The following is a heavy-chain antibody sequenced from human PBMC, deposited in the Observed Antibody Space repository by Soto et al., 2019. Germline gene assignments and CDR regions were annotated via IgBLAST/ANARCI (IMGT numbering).Heavy chain of an antibody. CDR3: ARGLQQLEKYNWFDP. Sequence: SETLSLTCAVYGGSFSGYYWSWIRQPPGKGLEWIGETNHSGSTNYNPSLKSRVNISVDTSKNQFSLKLSSVTAADTAVYYCARGLQQLEKYNWFDPWGQGTLVTVSS. D-gene: IGHD6-13*01. J-gene: IGHJ5*02. CDR2: TNHSGST. V-gene: IGHV4-34*01. CDR1: GGSFSGYY.